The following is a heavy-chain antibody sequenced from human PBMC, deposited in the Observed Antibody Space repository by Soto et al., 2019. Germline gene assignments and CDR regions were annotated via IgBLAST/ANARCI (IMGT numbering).Heavy chain of an antibody. Sequence: GESLKISCKGSGYSFSSHWIGWVRQMPGKGLDWMGIIYPGDSDTRYSPSFLGQDTISADKSINTAYLQWSSLKASDTAMYYCARQGNGAEGFDFWGQGALVTVS. V-gene: IGHV5-51*01. D-gene: IGHD4-17*01. CDR2: IYPGDSDT. CDR3: ARQGNGAEGFDF. CDR1: GYSFSSHW. J-gene: IGHJ4*02.